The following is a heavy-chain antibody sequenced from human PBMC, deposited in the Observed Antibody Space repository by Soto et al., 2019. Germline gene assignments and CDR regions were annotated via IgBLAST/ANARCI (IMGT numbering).Heavy chain of an antibody. D-gene: IGHD5-18*01. J-gene: IGHJ4*02. V-gene: IGHV1-18*01. CDR1: GYTLTTYG. CDR2: ISAYNDHT. CDR3: ARGLNGYSHYFDY. Sequence: ASVKVSCKAAGYTLTTYGVSWVRQAPGQGLEWVGWISAYNDHTNYAQKFQGRVTITRDTSASTAYMELSSLRSEDTAVYYCARGLNGYSHYFDYWGQGTLVTVSS.